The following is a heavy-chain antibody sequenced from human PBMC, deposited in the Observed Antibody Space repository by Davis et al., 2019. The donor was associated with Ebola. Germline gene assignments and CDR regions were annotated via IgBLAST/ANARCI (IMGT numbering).Heavy chain of an antibody. CDR3: ARWVRRTVTTGLDAFDI. J-gene: IGHJ3*02. V-gene: IGHV4-4*07. CDR1: GGSISSYY. Sequence: PSETLSLTCTVSGGSISSYYWSWIRQPAGKGLEWIGRIYTSGSTNYNPSLKSRVTMSVDTSKNQFSLKLSSVTAADTAVYYCARWVRRTVTTGLDAFDIWGQGTMVTVSS. CDR2: IYTSGST. D-gene: IGHD4-11*01.